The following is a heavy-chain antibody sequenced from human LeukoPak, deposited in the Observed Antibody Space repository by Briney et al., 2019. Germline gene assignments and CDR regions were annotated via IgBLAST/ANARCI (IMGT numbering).Heavy chain of an antibody. CDR1: GFTFSSYA. CDR3: AKFGLYNWNGRGYMDV. J-gene: IGHJ6*03. CDR2: ISRSGGST. V-gene: IGHV3-23*01. Sequence: WGSLRLSCAASGFTFSSYARTWVRQAPGEGLEWVSAISRSGGSTYYADSVKGRFTISRDNSKNTLYLQMNTLRAEDTAVYYCAKFGLYNWNGRGYMDVWGKGTTVTVSS. D-gene: IGHD1-1*01.